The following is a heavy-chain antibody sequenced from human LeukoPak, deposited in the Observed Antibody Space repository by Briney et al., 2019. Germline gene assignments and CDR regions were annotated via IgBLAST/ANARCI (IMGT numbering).Heavy chain of an antibody. D-gene: IGHD6-13*01. CDR3: ARGDSSSWRPVLYFDY. CDR1: GYTFTSYA. J-gene: IGHJ4*02. Sequence: GASVKVSCKASGYTFTSYAMNWVRQAPGQGLEWMGRIIPILGIANYAQKFQGRVTITADKSTSTAYMELSSLRSEDTAVYYCARGDSSSWRPVLYFDYWGQGTLVTVSS. CDR2: IIPILGIA. V-gene: IGHV1-69*04.